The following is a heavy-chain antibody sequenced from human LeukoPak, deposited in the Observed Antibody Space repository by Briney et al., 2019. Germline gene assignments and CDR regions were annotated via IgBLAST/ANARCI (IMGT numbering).Heavy chain of an antibody. CDR3: ARGGYYYDTIRSYLDY. CDR2: ISAYHVST. J-gene: IGHJ4*02. Sequence: ASVKVSCKTSGYTFPIYGISWVRQAPGQGLEWLGWISAYHVSTNYAQKFQGRVTMTTDTSTDTAYMELRSLRSDDTAVYYCARGGYYYDTIRSYLDYWGQGVLVTVSS. D-gene: IGHD3-22*01. CDR1: GYTFPIYG. V-gene: IGHV1-18*01.